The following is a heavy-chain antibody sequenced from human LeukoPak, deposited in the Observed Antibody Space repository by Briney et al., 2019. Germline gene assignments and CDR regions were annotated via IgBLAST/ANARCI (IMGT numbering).Heavy chain of an antibody. CDR2: INPSGGST. CDR1: GYTFTSYY. CDR3: ASVGYSSGWYLSEPGGVFDI. J-gene: IGHJ3*02. Sequence: GASVKVSCKASGYTFTSYYMHWVRQAPGQGLEWMGIINPSGGSTSYAQKFQGRVTMTRDTSTSTVYMELSSLRSEDTAVYYCASVGYSSGWYLSEPGGVFDIWGQGTMVTVSS. D-gene: IGHD6-19*01. V-gene: IGHV1-46*01.